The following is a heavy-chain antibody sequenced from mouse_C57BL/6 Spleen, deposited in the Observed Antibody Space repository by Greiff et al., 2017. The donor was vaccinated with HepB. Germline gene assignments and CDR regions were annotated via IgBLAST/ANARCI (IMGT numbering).Heavy chain of an antibody. D-gene: IGHD2-4*01. CDR1: GYSITSGYY. J-gene: IGHJ4*01. V-gene: IGHV3-6*01. CDR2: ISYDGSN. CDR3: ARDGDYDYDGGDYYAMDY. Sequence: EVKLQESGPGLVKPSQSLSLTCSVTGYSITSGYYWNWIRQFPGNKLEWMGYISYDGSNNYNPSLKNRISITRDTSKNQFFLKLNSVTTEDTATYYGARDGDYDYDGGDYYAMDYWGQGTSVTVSS.